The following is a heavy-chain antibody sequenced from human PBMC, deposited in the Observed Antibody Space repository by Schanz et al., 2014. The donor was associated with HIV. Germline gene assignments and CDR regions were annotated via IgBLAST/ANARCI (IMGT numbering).Heavy chain of an antibody. D-gene: IGHD6-13*01. Sequence: EVQMLESGGGSVQPGGSLRLSCAVSGFTITSYGMSWVRQAPGKGLEWVSAISATGGSTYYADSVKGRFTISRDNSKNTLYLQMNSLRPEDTAVYYCAKDKSRHTYSSSSIFDPWGQGTLVTVSS. V-gene: IGHV3-23*01. CDR1: GFTITSYG. CDR3: AKDKSRHTYSSSSIFDP. CDR2: ISATGGST. J-gene: IGHJ5*02.